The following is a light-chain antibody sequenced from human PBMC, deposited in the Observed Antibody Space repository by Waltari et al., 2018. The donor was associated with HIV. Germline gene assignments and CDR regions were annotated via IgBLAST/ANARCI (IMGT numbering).Light chain of an antibody. J-gene: IGLJ1*01. CDR1: NSDVGSYNL. CDR2: EGS. Sequence: QSALTQPASVSGSPGQSITISCTGTNSDVGSYNLVSWYQQHPGKAPKLMIYEGSKRPSGVSNRFSGSKSGNTASLTISGLQAEDEADYYCCSYAGSNTLVFGTGTKVTVL. V-gene: IGLV2-23*01. CDR3: CSYAGSNTLV.